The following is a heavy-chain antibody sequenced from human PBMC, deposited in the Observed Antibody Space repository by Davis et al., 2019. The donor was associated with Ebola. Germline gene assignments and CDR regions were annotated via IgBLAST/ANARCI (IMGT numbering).Heavy chain of an antibody. CDR3: AKYASAYHYYYPMDV. J-gene: IGHJ6*02. CDR1: GFTFSSYS. V-gene: IGHV3-7*01. Sequence: GESLKISCAASGFTFSSYSMNWVRQAPGEGLEWVANIKHDGSDQQYVNSVKGRFTISRDNAKNSLYLHMSSLRAEDTAVFYCAKYASAYHYYYPMDVWGQGTTVTVSS. CDR2: IKHDGSDQ.